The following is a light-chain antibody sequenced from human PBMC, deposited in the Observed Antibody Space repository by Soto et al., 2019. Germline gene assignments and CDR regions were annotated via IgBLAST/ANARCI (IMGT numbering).Light chain of an antibody. J-gene: IGKJ2*01. Sequence: DIQKTQSPSSLSASVGDRVTITCRASESISNYLNWYQQKPGKAPKVLIYAASSLQRGVPSRFRGSGAGTEFTFTISSLQPEDSATYYCQQSYSTPYTFGQGTKLEIK. CDR3: QQSYSTPYT. CDR1: ESISNY. V-gene: IGKV1-39*01. CDR2: AAS.